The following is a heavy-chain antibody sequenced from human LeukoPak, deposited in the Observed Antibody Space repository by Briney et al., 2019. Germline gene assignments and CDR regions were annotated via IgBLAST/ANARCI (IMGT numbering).Heavy chain of an antibody. D-gene: IGHD3-16*02. CDR3: ARNVGSDWYDYVWGSYHTLDY. V-gene: IGHV1-46*01. J-gene: IGHJ4*02. CDR2: INPNRGST. Sequence: ASVKVPCKASGYTFTSYYMYWVRQAPGQGLEWMGIINPNRGSTSYAQKFQGRVTMTRDTSISTAYMELSRLRSDDTAVYYCARNVGSDWYDYVWGSYHTLDYWGQGTLVTVSS. CDR1: GYTFTSYY.